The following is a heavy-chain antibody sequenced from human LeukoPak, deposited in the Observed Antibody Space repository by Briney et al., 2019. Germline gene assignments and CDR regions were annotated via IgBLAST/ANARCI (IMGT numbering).Heavy chain of an antibody. J-gene: IGHJ4*02. D-gene: IGHD3-9*01. CDR2: ISADNGNT. CDR3: ARVDILTGYYFFDS. V-gene: IGHV1-18*04. CDR1: GYSFTGHY. Sequence: ASVKVSCKASGYSFTGHYMHWVRQAPGQGLEWMGWISADNGNTYYTQNFQGRVSMTTDTSTSTAYMEVRSLRSDDTAVFYCARVDILTGYYFFDSRGQGTLVTVSS.